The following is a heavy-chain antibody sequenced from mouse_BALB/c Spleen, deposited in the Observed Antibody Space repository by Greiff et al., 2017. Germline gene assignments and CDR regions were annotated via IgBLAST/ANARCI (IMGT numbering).Heavy chain of an antibody. J-gene: IGHJ3*01. D-gene: IGHD1-2*01. Sequence: VQLQQSGAELMKPGASVKISCKATGYTFSSYWIEWVKQRPGHGLEWIGEILPGSGSTNYNEKFKGKATFTADTSSNTAYMQLSSLTSEDSAVYYCAREGLLRLGFAYWGQGTLVTVSA. CDR3: AREGLLRLGFAY. CDR1: GYTFSSYW. V-gene: IGHV1-9*01. CDR2: ILPGSGST.